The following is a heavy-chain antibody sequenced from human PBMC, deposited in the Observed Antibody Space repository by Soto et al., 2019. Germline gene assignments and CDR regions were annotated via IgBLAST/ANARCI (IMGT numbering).Heavy chain of an antibody. CDR3: AYSSTPFDY. J-gene: IGHJ4*02. Sequence: EVQLLESGGGLVQPGGSLRLSCAASGFTFSSYAMSWVRQAPGKGLEWVSAISGSGGSTYYADSVKGRFTSTRDNSKNTLYLQMISLRAEDTAVYYCAYSSTPFDYWGQGTLVTVSS. CDR1: GFTFSSYA. V-gene: IGHV3-23*01. D-gene: IGHD6-13*01. CDR2: ISGSGGST.